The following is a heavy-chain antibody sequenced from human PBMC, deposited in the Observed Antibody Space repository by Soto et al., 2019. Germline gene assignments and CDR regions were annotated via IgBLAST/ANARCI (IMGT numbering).Heavy chain of an antibody. CDR3: AKGGRQWLVTSDFNY. D-gene: IGHD6-19*01. CDR2: VSHDGRNT. CDR1: GFTFSDYA. J-gene: IGHJ4*02. Sequence: VQLVESGGGVVQPGRSLRLSCAASGFTFSDYAMHWVRQAPGKGLEWVAVVSHDGRNTHYADSVKGRFTISRDSSKNTVSLEMTSLRGEDTAVYYWAKGGRQWLVTSDFNYWVQGALVTVSS. V-gene: IGHV3-30*18.